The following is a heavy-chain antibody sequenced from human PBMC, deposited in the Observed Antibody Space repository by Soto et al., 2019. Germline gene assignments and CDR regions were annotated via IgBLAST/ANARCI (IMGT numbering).Heavy chain of an antibody. CDR3: ARGYCTSTTCPGGY. J-gene: IGHJ4*02. CDR1: GFTFSSYP. V-gene: IGHV3-30-3*01. CDR2: ISYDGSNK. D-gene: IGHD2-2*01. Sequence: WGSLRLSCGASGFTFSSYPMHWFRQAPGKGLEWVAVISYDGSNKYYADSVKGRFTISRDNSKNTLYLQMNSLRAEDTAVYYCARGYCTSTTCPGGYWGQGTLVTVSS.